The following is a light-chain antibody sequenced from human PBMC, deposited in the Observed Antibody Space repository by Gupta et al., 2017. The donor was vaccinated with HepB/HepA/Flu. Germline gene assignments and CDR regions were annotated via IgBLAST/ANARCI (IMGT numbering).Light chain of an antibody. Sequence: DIVLTQSPGTLSLSPGERATLTCRASQNITNKYLAWYQQKVGQAPRVLIYAASTRATGITDRFSGTGSGADFNLTISSLEPEDFAVYYCLWYGTSRWTF. CDR2: AAS. V-gene: IGKV3-20*01. J-gene: IGKJ1*01. CDR1: QNITNKY. CDR3: LWYGTSRWT.